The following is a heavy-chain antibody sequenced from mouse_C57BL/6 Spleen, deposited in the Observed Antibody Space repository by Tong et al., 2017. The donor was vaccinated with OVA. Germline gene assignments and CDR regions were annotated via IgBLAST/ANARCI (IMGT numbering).Heavy chain of an antibody. V-gene: IGHV5-4*02. CDR2: ISDGGSYT. Sequence: EVQLQESGGGLVKPGGSLKLSCAASGFTFSDYYMYWVRQTPEKRLEWVATISDGGSYTYYPDSVKGRFTISRDNAKNNLYLQMSSLKSEDTAMYYWARDTTYAMDYWGQGTSVTVSS. D-gene: IGHD1-1*01. CDR1: GFTFSDYY. CDR3: ARDTTYAMDY. J-gene: IGHJ4*01.